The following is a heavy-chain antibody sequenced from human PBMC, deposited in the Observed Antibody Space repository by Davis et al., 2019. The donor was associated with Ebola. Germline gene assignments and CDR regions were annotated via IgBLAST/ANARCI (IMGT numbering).Heavy chain of an antibody. D-gene: IGHD6-6*01. J-gene: IGHJ4*02. CDR3: ARSRGIAARRFDY. CDR1: AGSFSGYY. Sequence: MPSQTLSPTCPVYAGSFSGYYWSWIRQPPGRGLEWIGAINHSGSTTYNPSLKSRVTIPVDTSKNQLSLNLSSVTAADTAVYYCARSRGIAARRFDYWGQGTLVTVSS. V-gene: IGHV4-34*01. CDR2: INHSGST.